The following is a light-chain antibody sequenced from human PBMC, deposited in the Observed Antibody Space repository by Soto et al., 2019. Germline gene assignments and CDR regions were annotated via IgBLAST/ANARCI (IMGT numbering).Light chain of an antibody. Sequence: QSALTQPPSASGPPGQSGTISCTGTSSDVGGYNYVSWYQQHPGKAPKLMIYDVTKRPSGVPDRFSGSKSGNTASLTVSGLQAEAEADYYCSSYAGGNNVIFGGGTQLTV. V-gene: IGLV2-8*01. J-gene: IGLJ2*01. CDR1: SSDVGGYNY. CDR3: SSYAGGNNVI. CDR2: DVT.